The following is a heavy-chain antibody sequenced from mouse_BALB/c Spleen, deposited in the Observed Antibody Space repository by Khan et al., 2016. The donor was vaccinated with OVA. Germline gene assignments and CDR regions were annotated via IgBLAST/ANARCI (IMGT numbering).Heavy chain of an antibody. V-gene: IGHV9-3-1*01. CDR2: INTYTGEP. Sequence: QIQLVQSGPELKKPGETVKISCKASGYTFTNYGMNWVKQAPGKGLKWMGWINTYTGEPTYADDFKGRFAFSLETSASTAYLQIHNLKNEETAKYCYARMKPYWYFDLWGAGTTVTVSS. CDR3: ARMKPYWYFDL. CDR1: GYTFTNYG. J-gene: IGHJ1*01.